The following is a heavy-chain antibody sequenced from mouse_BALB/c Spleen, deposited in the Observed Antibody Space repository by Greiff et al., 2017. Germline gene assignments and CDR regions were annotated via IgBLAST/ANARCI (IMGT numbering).Heavy chain of an antibody. V-gene: IGHV14-3*02. CDR1: GFNIKDTY. Sequence: EVQVVESGAELVKPGASVKLSCTASGFNIKDTYMHWVKQRPEQGLEWIGRIDPANGNTKYDPKFQGKATITADTSSNTAYLQLSSLTSEDTAVYYCARTTVDYYAMDYWGQGTSVTVSS. CDR2: IDPANGNT. D-gene: IGHD1-1*01. CDR3: ARTTVDYYAMDY. J-gene: IGHJ4*01.